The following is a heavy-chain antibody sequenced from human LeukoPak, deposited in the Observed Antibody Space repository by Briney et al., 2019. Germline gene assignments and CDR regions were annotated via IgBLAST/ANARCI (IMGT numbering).Heavy chain of an antibody. J-gene: IGHJ5*02. CDR3: ARALWFGELVAFDP. CDR1: GGSISSYY. V-gene: IGHV4-59*01. CDR2: IYYSGST. Sequence: SETLSLTCTVSGGSISSYYWSWIRQPPGKGLEWIGYIYYSGSTNYNPSLKSRVTISVDTSKNQFSLKLSSVTAADTAVYYCARALWFGELVAFDPWGQGTLVTVSS. D-gene: IGHD3-10*01.